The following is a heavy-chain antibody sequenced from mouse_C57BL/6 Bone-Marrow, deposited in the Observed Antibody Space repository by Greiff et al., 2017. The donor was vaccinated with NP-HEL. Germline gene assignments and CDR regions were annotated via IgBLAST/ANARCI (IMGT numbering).Heavy chain of an antibody. D-gene: IGHD1-1*01. CDR1: GFTFSDYG. Sequence: EVMLVESGGGLVKPGGSLKLSCAASGFTFSDYGMHWVRQAPEKGLEWVAYISSGSSTIYYADTVKGRFTISRDNAKNTLFLQMTSLRSEDTAMYYCARGGLLLFAYWGQGTLVTVSA. V-gene: IGHV5-17*01. CDR2: ISSGSSTI. J-gene: IGHJ3*01. CDR3: ARGGLLLFAY.